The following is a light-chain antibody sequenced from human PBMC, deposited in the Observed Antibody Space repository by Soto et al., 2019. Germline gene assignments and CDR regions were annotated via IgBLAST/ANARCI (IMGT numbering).Light chain of an antibody. CDR2: AAS. Sequence: IQLTQSPSSLSASVGDRVTITCRASQDIAIYLAWYQQKPGEAPKLLIYAASTLYGGVPSRFSGSGSGTDFTLTISCLQSEDFATYYCQQYYSFPPTFGQGTKVDIK. CDR3: QQYYSFPPT. J-gene: IGKJ1*01. CDR1: QDIAIY. V-gene: IGKV1-9*01.